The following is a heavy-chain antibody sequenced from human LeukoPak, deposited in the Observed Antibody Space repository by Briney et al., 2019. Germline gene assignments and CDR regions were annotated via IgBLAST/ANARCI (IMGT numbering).Heavy chain of an antibody. Sequence: PSETLSLTCAVYGGSFSGYYWSWIRQPPGKGLEWIGEINHSGSTNYNPSLKSRVTISVDTSKNQFSLKPSSVTAADTAVYYCARKGYVRVIDYWGQGTLVTVSS. D-gene: IGHD5-12*01. CDR2: INHSGST. CDR1: GGSFSGYY. CDR3: ARKGYVRVIDY. V-gene: IGHV4-34*01. J-gene: IGHJ4*02.